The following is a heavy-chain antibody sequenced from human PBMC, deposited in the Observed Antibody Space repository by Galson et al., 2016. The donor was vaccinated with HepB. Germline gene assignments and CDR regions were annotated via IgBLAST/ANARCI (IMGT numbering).Heavy chain of an antibody. Sequence: TVSGGSISSRTSFWAWIRQPPGKGLEWLGNIYYGGTTDYNPSLKSRVTMSVDTSKNQFSLRLTSVTAADTALYYCVRPTAGQIDYWGRGTLVTVSS. CDR1: GGSISSRTSF. D-gene: IGHD2-21*02. CDR3: VRPTAGQIDY. J-gene: IGHJ4*02. CDR2: IYYGGTT. V-gene: IGHV4-39*01.